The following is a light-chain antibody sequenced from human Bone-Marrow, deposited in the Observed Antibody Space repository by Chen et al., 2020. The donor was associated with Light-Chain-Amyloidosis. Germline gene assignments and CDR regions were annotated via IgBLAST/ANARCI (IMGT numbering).Light chain of an antibody. J-gene: IGLJ2*01. CDR1: DLPTKY. V-gene: IGLV3-25*03. CDR3: QSADSSCTYEVI. Sequence: SYELTQPPSVSVSPGQTARLTCSGDDLPTKYAYWYQQTPGQAPVLVIHRDTERPSGISERFAGSSSVTTATLTISGVQAEDEADYHCQSADSSCTYEVIFGGGTKLTVL. CDR2: RDT.